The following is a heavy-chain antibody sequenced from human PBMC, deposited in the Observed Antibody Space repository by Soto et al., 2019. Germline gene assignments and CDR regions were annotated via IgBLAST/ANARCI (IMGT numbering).Heavy chain of an antibody. D-gene: IGHD6-19*01. V-gene: IGHV3-9*01. CDR2: ISWDSGSI. CDR3: EKGGGSSDWDTAFDI. Sequence: EVQLVESGGGLVQPGRSLRLSCAASGFTLDDYAMHWVRQAPGKGLEWVSGISWDSGSIGYGDSVKGRYTISRDNAKNSLYLQMNSLRAEDTALYYCEKGGGSSDWDTAFDIWGQGTMVTVSS. J-gene: IGHJ3*02. CDR1: GFTLDDYA.